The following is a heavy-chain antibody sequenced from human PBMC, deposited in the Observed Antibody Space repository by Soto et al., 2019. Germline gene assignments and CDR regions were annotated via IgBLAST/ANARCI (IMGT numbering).Heavy chain of an antibody. V-gene: IGHV1-18*01. Sequence: GASVKVSCKASGYTFTSYGISWVRQAPGQGLEWMGWISAYNGNTNYAQKLQGRVTMTTDTSTSTAYMELRSLRSDDTAVYYCAREGQWQAWGYYYYYGMDVWGQGTTVTVSS. CDR3: AREGQWQAWGYYYYYGMDV. D-gene: IGHD6-19*01. J-gene: IGHJ6*02. CDR2: ISAYNGNT. CDR1: GYTFTSYG.